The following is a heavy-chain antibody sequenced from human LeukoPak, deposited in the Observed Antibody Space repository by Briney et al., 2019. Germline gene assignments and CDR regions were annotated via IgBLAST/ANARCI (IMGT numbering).Heavy chain of an antibody. CDR3: ARDRGSGSYSPLEH. CDR2: VWYDGNNR. V-gene: IGHV3-33*01. D-gene: IGHD3-10*01. J-gene: IGHJ1*01. Sequence: GRPLRLSCVASGFTFNSYGIHWVRQAPGKGLEWVAVVWYDGNNRYYADSVKGRFTISRDNSKDTVYLQMSDLRAEDTAIYYCARDRGSGSYSPLEHWGQGTLVTVSS. CDR1: GFTFNSYG.